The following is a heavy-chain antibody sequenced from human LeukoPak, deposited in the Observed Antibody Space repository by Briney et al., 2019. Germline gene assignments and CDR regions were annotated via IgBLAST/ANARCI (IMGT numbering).Heavy chain of an antibody. J-gene: IGHJ5*02. CDR2: MNPNSGNT. V-gene: IGHV1-8*01. CDR3: ARGPSDFWSGDYSRGWFDP. Sequence: ASVKVSCKASGYTFTSYYFNWVRQATGQGLEWMGWMNPNSGNTGYALKFQGRVTMTRNTSISTAYMELSSLRSEDTAVYYCARGPSDFWSGDYSRGWFDPWGQGTLVTVSS. D-gene: IGHD3-3*01. CDR1: GYTFTSYY.